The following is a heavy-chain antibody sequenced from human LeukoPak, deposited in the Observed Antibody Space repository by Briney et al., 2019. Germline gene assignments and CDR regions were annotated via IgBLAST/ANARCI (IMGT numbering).Heavy chain of an antibody. V-gene: IGHV3-21*01. CDR2: ISSSSSYI. CDR1: GFTFSSYS. D-gene: IGHD6-13*01. CDR3: ARASAAAGIKEFDY. J-gene: IGHJ4*02. Sequence: GASLRLSCAASGFTFSSYSMNWVRQAPGKGLEWVSSISSSSSYIYYADSVKGRFTISRDNAKNSLYLQMNSLRAEDTAVYYCARASAAAGIKEFDYWGQGTLVTVSS.